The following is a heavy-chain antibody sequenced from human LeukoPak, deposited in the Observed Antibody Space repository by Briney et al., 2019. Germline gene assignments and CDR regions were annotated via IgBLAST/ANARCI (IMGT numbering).Heavy chain of an antibody. CDR1: GDSISSSGYF. CDR2: IYYTGSS. CDR3: ARGSEFYEY. D-gene: IGHD3-10*01. Sequence: SETLSLTCAVSGDSISSSGYFWSWIRQHPGEGLEWIGYIYYTGSSYYNPSLKSRTTISVDTSENQFSLNLDSVTAADTAVYYCARGSEFYEYWGQGILVTVSS. J-gene: IGHJ4*02. V-gene: IGHV4-31*11.